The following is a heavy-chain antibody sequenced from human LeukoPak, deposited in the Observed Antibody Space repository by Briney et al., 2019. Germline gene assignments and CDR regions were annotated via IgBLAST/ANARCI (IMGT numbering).Heavy chain of an antibody. CDR2: IYTSGST. D-gene: IGHD1-26*01. J-gene: IGHJ4*02. V-gene: IGHV4-4*07. CDR1: GGSISSYY. CDR3: AGGGSYFSFDY. Sequence: SETLSLTCTVSGGSISSYYWSWIRPPAGKGLEWIGRIYTSGSTNYNPSLKSRVTMSVDTSRNQFSLKLSSVTAADTAVYYCAGGGSYFSFDYWGQGTLVTVSS.